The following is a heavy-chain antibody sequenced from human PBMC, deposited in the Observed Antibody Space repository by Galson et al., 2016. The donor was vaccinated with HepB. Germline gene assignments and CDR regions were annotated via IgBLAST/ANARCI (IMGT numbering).Heavy chain of an antibody. CDR3: ARRGINWGFFDY. J-gene: IGHJ4*02. D-gene: IGHD7-27*01. CDR2: ISPSGDNT. V-gene: IGHV3-23*01. Sequence: SLRLSCAASGFTFSNYGMHWVRQAPGKGLEWVSTISPSGDNTYYADSVKGRFTISRDISKNTLYLQMNSLRADDTALYYCARRGINWGFFDYWGQGTLVTVSS. CDR1: GFTFSNYG.